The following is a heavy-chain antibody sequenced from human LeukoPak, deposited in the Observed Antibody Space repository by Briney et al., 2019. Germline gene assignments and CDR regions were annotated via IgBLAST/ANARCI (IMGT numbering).Heavy chain of an antibody. CDR3: ARWVTFGGVIVNDF. CDR1: GFTFSTYN. D-gene: IGHD3-16*02. J-gene: IGHJ4*02. V-gene: IGHV3-21*01. CDR2: ISSSSSYI. Sequence: PGGSLRPSCAASGFTFSTYNMNWVRQAPGKGLEWVSSISSSSSYIYYADSVKGRFTISRDNAKSSLYLQMNSLRAEDTAVYYCARWVTFGGVIVNDFWGQGTLVTVSS.